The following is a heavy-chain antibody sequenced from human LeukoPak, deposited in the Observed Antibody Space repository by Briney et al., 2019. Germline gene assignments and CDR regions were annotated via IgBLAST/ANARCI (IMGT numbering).Heavy chain of an antibody. V-gene: IGHV1-69*06. CDR2: IIPIFGTA. CDR3: ARSGSYDFLGYL. CDR1: GGTFSSYA. J-gene: IGHJ4*02. Sequence: SVKVSCKASGGTFSSYAISWVRQAPGQGLEWMGGIIPIFGTANYAQKFQGRVTITADKSTSTAYMELSSLRSGDTAVYYCARSGSYDFLGYLWGQGTLVTVSS. D-gene: IGHD3-3*01.